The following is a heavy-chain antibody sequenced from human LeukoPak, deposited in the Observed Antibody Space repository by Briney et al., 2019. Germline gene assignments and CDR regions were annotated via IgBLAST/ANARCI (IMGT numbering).Heavy chain of an antibody. D-gene: IGHD3-22*01. J-gene: IGHJ6*02. V-gene: IGHV3-33*01. CDR2: IWYDGSNK. CDR3: ARHYYHSSGYYYRLLYYYYYYGMDV. CDR1: GFTFSSYG. Sequence: GRSLRLPCAASGFTFSSYGMHWVRQAPGKGLEWVAVIWYDGSNKYYADSVKGRFTISRDNSKNTLYLQMNGLRAEDTAVYSCARHYYHSSGYYYRLLYYYYYYGMDVWGQGTTVTVSS.